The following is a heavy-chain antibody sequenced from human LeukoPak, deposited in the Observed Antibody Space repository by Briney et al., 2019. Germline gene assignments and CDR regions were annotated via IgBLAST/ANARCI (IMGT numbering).Heavy chain of an antibody. D-gene: IGHD6-13*01. J-gene: IGHJ5*02. CDR2: INPNSGGT. CDR1: GYTFTGYY. Sequence: ASVKVSCKASGYTFTGYYMHWVRQAPGQGLEWMGWINPNSGGTNYAQKFQGRVTMTRDTSISTAYMGLSRLRSDDTAVYYCAREKPRIAAAVRLEFDPWGQGTLVTVSS. CDR3: AREKPRIAAAVRLEFDP. V-gene: IGHV1-2*02.